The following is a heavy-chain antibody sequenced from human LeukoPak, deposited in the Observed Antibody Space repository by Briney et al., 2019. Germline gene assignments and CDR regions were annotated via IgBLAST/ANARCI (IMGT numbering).Heavy chain of an antibody. J-gene: IGHJ4*02. D-gene: IGHD5-18*01. CDR3: AKDPRGYSYGTFDY. CDR2: IRNDGSNI. Sequence: PGGSLRLSCAASGFTFSHCAMHWVRQAPGKGLEWVAYIRNDGSNIYYTDSVKGRFTISRDNSKNTLYLQINSLRAEDAAVYYCAKDPRGYSYGTFDYWGQGTLVTVSS. CDR1: GFTFSHCA. V-gene: IGHV3-30*02.